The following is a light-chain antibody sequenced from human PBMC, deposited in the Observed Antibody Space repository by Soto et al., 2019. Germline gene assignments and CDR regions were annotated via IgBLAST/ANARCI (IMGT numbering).Light chain of an antibody. Sequence: QSALTQPASVSGSPGQRITISCTGTSTNVGGYNYVTWYQQLPGKAPKLIIYGVSNRPSGVPNRFSGSKSGNTASLTISGLQAEDEADYYCSSYTSSSTVVFGGGTKVTVL. J-gene: IGLJ2*01. V-gene: IGLV2-14*01. CDR1: STNVGGYNY. CDR2: GVS. CDR3: SSYTSSSTVV.